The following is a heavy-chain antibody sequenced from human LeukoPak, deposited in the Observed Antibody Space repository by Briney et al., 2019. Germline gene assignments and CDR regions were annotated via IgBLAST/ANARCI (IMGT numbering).Heavy chain of an antibody. J-gene: IGHJ4*02. V-gene: IGHV4-59*01. Sequence: SETLSLTCTVSGGSISSYYWSWIRQPPGKGLEWIGYIYYSGSTNYNPSLKSRVTISVDTSKNQFSLKLSSVTAADTAVYYCARLRGDYGGYYFDYWGQGTLVTVSS. CDR3: ARLRGDYGGYYFDY. D-gene: IGHD4-17*01. CDR2: IYYSGST. CDR1: GGSISSYY.